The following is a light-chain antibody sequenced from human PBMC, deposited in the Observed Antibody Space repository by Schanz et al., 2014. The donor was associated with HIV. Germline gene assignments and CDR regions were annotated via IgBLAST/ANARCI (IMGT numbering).Light chain of an antibody. CDR1: SSDVGSYNL. CDR3: GSYAHSNRWV. V-gene: IGLV2-23*01. J-gene: IGLJ3*02. Sequence: QSALTQPASVSGSPGQSITISCTGTSSDVGSYNLVSWYRHHPDKAPKLMIYGGSKRPSGVSNRFSGSKSGNTASLTISGLQAEDEGDYYCGSYAHSNRWVFGGGTKLTVL. CDR2: GGS.